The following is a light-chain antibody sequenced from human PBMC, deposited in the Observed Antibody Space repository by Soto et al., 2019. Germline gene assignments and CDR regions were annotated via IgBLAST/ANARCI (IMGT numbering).Light chain of an antibody. Sequence: EIVLTQSPATLSLSPGERATLSCRASQSFSSYLAWYQQKPGQAPRLLIYDAFKRATGIPARFSGRGSGTDFTLTISSLEPEDFAVYYCQQRSNWSPVITFGQGTRLEIK. CDR1: QSFSSY. V-gene: IGKV3-11*01. CDR2: DAF. J-gene: IGKJ5*01. CDR3: QQRSNWSPVIT.